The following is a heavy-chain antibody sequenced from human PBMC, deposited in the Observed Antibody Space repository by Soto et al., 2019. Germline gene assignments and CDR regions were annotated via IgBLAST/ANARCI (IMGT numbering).Heavy chain of an antibody. V-gene: IGHV4-4*07. CDR1: GGSISSYY. D-gene: IGHD2-15*01. Sequence: SETLSLTCTVSGGSISSYYWSWIRQPAGKGLEWIGRIYTSGSTNYNPSLKSRVTMSVDTSKNQFSLKLSSVTAADTAVYYCARASEGYCSGGSCLHFDYWGQGTLVTVSS. J-gene: IGHJ4*02. CDR3: ARASEGYCSGGSCLHFDY. CDR2: IYTSGST.